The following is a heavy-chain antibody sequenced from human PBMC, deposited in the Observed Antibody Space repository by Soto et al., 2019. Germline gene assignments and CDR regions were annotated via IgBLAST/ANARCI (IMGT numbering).Heavy chain of an antibody. V-gene: IGHV1-18*01. CDR1: GYTFINYG. Sequence: QVPLVQSGAEVKKPGASVRVSCKTSGYTFINYGITWVRQAPGQGLEWMGWLSAYNGDTSSSEKLQDRFTMTTDTCTNTVYMDLRSLTSDDTAVYYCARWSAIVGGAEALDVWGQGTMVIVSS. CDR3: ARWSAIVGGAEALDV. J-gene: IGHJ3*01. CDR2: LSAYNGDT. D-gene: IGHD1-26*01.